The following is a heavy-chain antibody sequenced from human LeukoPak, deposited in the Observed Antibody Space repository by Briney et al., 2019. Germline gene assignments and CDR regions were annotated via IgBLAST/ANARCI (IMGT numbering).Heavy chain of an antibody. CDR3: ARARYSSSPDY. CDR2: IYFTGST. V-gene: IGHV4-59*01. D-gene: IGHD6-13*01. J-gene: IGHJ4*02. Sequence: SETLSLTCTGGSISDYYWSWIRQPPGQGLEWIGYIYFTGSTNYNPSLKSRVTISVDTSKNQLSLKMYSVTAADTAVYYCARARYSSSPDYWGQGTLVTVSS. CDR1: GSISDYY.